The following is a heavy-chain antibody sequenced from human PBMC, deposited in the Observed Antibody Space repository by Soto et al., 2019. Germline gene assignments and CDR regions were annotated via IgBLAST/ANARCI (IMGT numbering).Heavy chain of an antibody. J-gene: IGHJ6*03. Sequence: QVQLQESGPGLVKPSQTLSLTCTVSGGSISSGGYYWSWIRQHPGKGLEWIGYIYYSGSTYYNPSLQSRVTISVDTSKNQFSLKLSSLTAADTAVYYCARGGATPPGYYYYYMDVWGKGTTVTVSS. CDR2: IYYSGST. D-gene: IGHD1-26*01. CDR3: ARGGATPPGYYYYYMDV. V-gene: IGHV4-31*03. CDR1: GGSISSGGYY.